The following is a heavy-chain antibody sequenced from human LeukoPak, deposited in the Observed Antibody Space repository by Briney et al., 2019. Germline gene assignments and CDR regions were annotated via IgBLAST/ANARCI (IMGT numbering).Heavy chain of an antibody. J-gene: IGHJ4*02. Sequence: GASVKVSCKASGYIFSTYGIHWVRQAPGQGLEWMGWISAYNGNTNYAQKLQGRVTMTTDTSTSTAYMELRSLRSDDTAVYYCARGRRDIVVVVAAPDFDYWGQGTLVTVSS. CDR2: ISAYNGNT. D-gene: IGHD2-15*01. V-gene: IGHV1-18*01. CDR1: GYIFSTYG. CDR3: ARGRRDIVVVVAAPDFDY.